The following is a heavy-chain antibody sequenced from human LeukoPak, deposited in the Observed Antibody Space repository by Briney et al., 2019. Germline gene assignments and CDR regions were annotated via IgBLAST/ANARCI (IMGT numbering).Heavy chain of an antibody. CDR2: IYYTGKT. CDR1: GDSVSNGNYY. V-gene: IGHV4-61*03. D-gene: IGHD3-10*01. CDR3: ARSQNYYGSGDY. J-gene: IGHJ4*02. Sequence: SETLSLTCTVSGDSVSNGNYYWSWLRQPPGKALEWIGYIYYTGKTYYDPSLEGRVTILVDTSRNHFSVKLSSVTAADTAVYYCARSQNYYGSGDYWSQGTLVTVSS.